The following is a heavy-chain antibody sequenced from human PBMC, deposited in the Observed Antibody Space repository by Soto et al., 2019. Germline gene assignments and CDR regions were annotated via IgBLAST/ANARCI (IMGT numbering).Heavy chain of an antibody. CDR3: ARFFPYYYGSGSYYNNYYYYGMDV. Sequence: SETLSLTCAVYGGSFSGYYWSWIRQPPGKGLEWIGEINHSGSTNYNPSLKSRVTISVDTSKNQFSLELSSVTAADTAVYYCARFFPYYYGSGSYYNNYYYYGMDVWGQGTTVTVSS. CDR1: GGSFSGYY. J-gene: IGHJ6*02. D-gene: IGHD3-10*01. CDR2: INHSGST. V-gene: IGHV4-34*01.